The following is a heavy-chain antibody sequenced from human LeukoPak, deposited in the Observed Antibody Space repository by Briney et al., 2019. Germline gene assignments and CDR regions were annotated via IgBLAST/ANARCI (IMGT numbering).Heavy chain of an antibody. Sequence: GGSLRLSCAASGFTVIDNYMSWVRQAPGRGLEWVSSISSSSNSIYYADSVKGRFTISRDNAKNSLYLQMNSLRAGETAVYYCARDHTSSYYGMDVWGQGTTVTVSS. D-gene: IGHD6-13*01. CDR2: ISSSSNSI. V-gene: IGHV3-21*01. CDR1: GFTVIDNY. J-gene: IGHJ6*02. CDR3: ARDHTSSYYGMDV.